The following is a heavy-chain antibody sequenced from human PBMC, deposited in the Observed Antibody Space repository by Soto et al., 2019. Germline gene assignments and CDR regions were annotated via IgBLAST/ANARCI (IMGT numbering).Heavy chain of an antibody. Sequence: EVQLVESGGGLIQPGGSLRLSCAVSGFTVSNNYMSWVRQAPGKGLEGVSVIYSGGYTAYGDSVKGRFTISRDNSKNKLSLQVNGVGADDTAVFYCDAQPGGGGYWGQGTLVTVSS. V-gene: IGHV3-53*01. D-gene: IGHD3-10*01. CDR2: IYSGGYT. CDR3: DAQPGGGGY. CDR1: GFTVSNNY. J-gene: IGHJ4*02.